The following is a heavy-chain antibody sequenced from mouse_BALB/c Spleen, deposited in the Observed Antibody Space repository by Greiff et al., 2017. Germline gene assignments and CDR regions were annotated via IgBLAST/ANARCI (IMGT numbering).Heavy chain of an antibody. CDR3: ASASLLRPYYYAMDY. J-gene: IGHJ4*01. V-gene: IGHV5-9*03. D-gene: IGHD1-2*01. Sequence: DVKLVESGGGLVKPGGSLKLSCAASGFTFSSYTMSWVRQTPEKRLEWVATISSGGGNTYYPDSVKGRFTISRDNAKNNLYLQMSSLRSEDTALYYCASASLLRPYYYAMDYWGQGTSVTVSS. CDR1: GFTFSSYT. CDR2: ISSGGGNT.